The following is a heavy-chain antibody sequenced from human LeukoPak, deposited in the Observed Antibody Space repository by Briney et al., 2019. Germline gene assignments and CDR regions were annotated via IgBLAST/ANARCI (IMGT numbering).Heavy chain of an antibody. CDR1: GFTFSSYA. J-gene: IGHJ4*02. CDR3: AKDPTHYRVWDYYETIGLSY. Sequence: GGSLRLSCAASGFTFSSYAMSWVRQAPGKGLEWVSAISGSGGSTYYADSVKGRFTISRDNSKNTLYLQMNSLRPEDTAVYYCAKDPTHYRVWDYYETIGLSYWGQGTLVTVSS. D-gene: IGHD3-22*01. CDR2: ISGSGGST. V-gene: IGHV3-23*01.